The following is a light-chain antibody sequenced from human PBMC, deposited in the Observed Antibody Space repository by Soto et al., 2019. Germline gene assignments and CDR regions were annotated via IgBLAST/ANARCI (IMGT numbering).Light chain of an antibody. V-gene: IGKV1-33*01. CDR3: QHFENLLFYT. J-gene: IGKJ2*01. Sequence: DVQMTQSPSSLSASVGDRVTITCQASQDINNYLNWFQHKPGTAPNLLIYDASYLETGVPSRFSGSGSGTNFTFTISSLQPEDVSTYYCQHFENLLFYTFGQGTKLEL. CDR2: DAS. CDR1: QDINNY.